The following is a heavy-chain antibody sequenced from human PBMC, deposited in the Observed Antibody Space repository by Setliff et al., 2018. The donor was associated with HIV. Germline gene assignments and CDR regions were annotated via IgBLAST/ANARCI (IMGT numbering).Heavy chain of an antibody. CDR2: ITGASGFI. J-gene: IGHJ1*01. D-gene: IGHD3-16*02. CDR1: GFDFSDYS. CDR3: ARDRDPHYDYVWGNYRPEYFQH. V-gene: IGHV3-21*01. Sequence: GESLKISCAASGFDFSDYSMNWVRQAPGKGLEWVSCITGASGFIAYADSVKGRFTVSRDNAKNAVYLRMNSLRPEDTAVYYCARDRDPHYDYVWGNYRPEYFQHWGQGTRVTVSS.